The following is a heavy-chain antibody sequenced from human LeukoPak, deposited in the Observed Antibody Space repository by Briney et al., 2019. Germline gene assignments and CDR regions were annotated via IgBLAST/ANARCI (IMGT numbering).Heavy chain of an antibody. V-gene: IGHV4-38-2*01. CDR3: ARGRSGSYFDY. J-gene: IGHJ4*02. Sequence: PSETLSLTCAVSGYSISSGYYWGWIRQPPGKGLEWIGSIYHSGSTYYNPSLKSRVTISVDTSKNQFSLKLSSVTAADTAVYYCARGRSGSYFDYWGQGTLVTVSS. D-gene: IGHD1-26*01. CDR2: IYHSGST. CDR1: GYSISSGYY.